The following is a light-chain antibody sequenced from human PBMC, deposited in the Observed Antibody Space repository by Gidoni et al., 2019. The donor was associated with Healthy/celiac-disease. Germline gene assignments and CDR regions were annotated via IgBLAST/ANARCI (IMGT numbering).Light chain of an antibody. CDR3: QSYDYSLSGCVV. Sequence: QSVLTQPPSVSGAPGQRVTISCTGSSSNIGADYDVQWYQQLAGTAPKLLIYGNSNRPSGVPDRFSGSKSGTSASLAITGLQAEDEADYYCQSYDYSLSGCVVFGGGTKLTVL. CDR2: GNS. CDR1: SSNIGADYD. V-gene: IGLV1-40*01. J-gene: IGLJ2*01.